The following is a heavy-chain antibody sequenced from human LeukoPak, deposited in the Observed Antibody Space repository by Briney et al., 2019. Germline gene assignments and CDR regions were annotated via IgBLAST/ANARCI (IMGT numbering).Heavy chain of an antibody. J-gene: IGHJ4*02. Sequence: SETLSLTCAVYGGSFSGYYWSWIRQPPGKGLEWIGEINHSGSTNYNPSLKSRVTISVDTSKNQFSLKLNSVTAADTAVYYCARGNYYYGSGSYYVGYYFDYWGQGTLVTVSS. CDR1: GGSFSGYY. CDR2: INHSGST. V-gene: IGHV4-34*01. D-gene: IGHD3-10*01. CDR3: ARGNYYYGSGSYYVGYYFDY.